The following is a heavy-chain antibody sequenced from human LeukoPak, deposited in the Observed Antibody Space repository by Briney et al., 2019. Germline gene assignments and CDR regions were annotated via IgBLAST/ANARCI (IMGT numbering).Heavy chain of an antibody. D-gene: IGHD4-17*01. CDR2: IYHSGST. J-gene: IGHJ4*02. V-gene: IGHV4-30-2*01. Sequence: SQTLSLTCAVSGGSISSGGYSWSWIRQPPGKGLEWIGYIYHSGSTYYNPSLKSRVTISVDRSKNQFSLKLSSVTAADTAVYYRARATVTSYFDYWGQGTLVTVST. CDR1: GGSISSGGYS. CDR3: ARATVTSYFDY.